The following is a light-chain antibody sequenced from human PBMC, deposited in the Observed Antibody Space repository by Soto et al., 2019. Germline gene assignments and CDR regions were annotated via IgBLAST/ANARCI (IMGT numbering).Light chain of an antibody. CDR1: QSVSSTY. J-gene: IGKJ2*02. V-gene: IGKV3-20*01. CDR2: DLS. CDR3: QQYGSSPRT. Sequence: EIVLTQSPGTLSLSPGESATLSCRASQSVSSTYLAWYQQEPGQAPRLLIYDLSRRTTGIPDRFSASGSGTDFTLTISRLEPEDFAVYYCQQYGSSPRTFGQGTKLEI.